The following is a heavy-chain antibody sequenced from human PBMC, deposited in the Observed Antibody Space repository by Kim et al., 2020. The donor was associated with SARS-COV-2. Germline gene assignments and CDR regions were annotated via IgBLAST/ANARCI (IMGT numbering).Heavy chain of an antibody. D-gene: IGHD6-19*01. CDR3: ARHGGSQEWLVGSSFDY. J-gene: IGHJ4*02. CDR1: SRYD. CDR2: IYYSGGS. Sequence: SRYDWGWIRQPPGKELEWIRGIYYSGGSYYSPPLKSRVAIPVDTSKNRFALKLSSVTAADAAVYSCARHGGSQEWLVGSSFDYWGQGTLATGS. V-gene: IGHV4-39*01.